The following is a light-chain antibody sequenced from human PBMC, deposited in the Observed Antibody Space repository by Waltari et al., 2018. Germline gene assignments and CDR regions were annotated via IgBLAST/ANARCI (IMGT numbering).Light chain of an antibody. CDR3: KSYTGTGSWV. V-gene: IGLV2-14*03. J-gene: IGLJ3*02. Sequence: WNHRSPGKPPKFFIYDFSRRPSVISNRFSGSKSGNTASLSIAGLQADDEADYYCKSYTGTGSWVFGGGTKLTVL. CDR2: DFS.